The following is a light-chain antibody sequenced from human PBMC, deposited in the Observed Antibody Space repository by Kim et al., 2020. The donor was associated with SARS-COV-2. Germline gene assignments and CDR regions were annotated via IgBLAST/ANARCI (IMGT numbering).Light chain of an antibody. CDR2: EVN. V-gene: IGLV2-8*01. Sequence: QSALTQPPSASGSPGQSVTISCTGTSGDVGYYNHVSWYQHHPGKAPKLMIYEVNKRPSGVPDRFSGSKSGNTASLTVSGLQAEDEADYYCSSYAGSNNNWVFGTGTKVTVL. CDR1: SGDVGYYNH. CDR3: SSYAGSNNNWV. J-gene: IGLJ1*01.